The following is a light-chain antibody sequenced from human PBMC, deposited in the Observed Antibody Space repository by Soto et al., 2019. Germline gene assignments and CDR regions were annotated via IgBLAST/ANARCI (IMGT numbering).Light chain of an antibody. Sequence: HSVLTQPSSGSGSPGQSITISCTGTISDVGGYNYVSWYQQHPGKAPKLMIYEVSNRPSGVSNRFSGSKSGNTASLTISGLQAEDEADYYCSSYTSSSTYVFGTGTKVTVL. CDR1: ISDVGGYNY. V-gene: IGLV2-14*01. CDR3: SSYTSSSTYV. CDR2: EVS. J-gene: IGLJ1*01.